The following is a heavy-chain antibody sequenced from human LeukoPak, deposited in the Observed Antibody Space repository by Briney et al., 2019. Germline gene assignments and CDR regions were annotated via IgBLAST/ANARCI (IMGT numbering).Heavy chain of an antibody. CDR2: IYSGGST. D-gene: IGHD6-19*01. V-gene: IGHV3-53*01. Sequence: GGSLRLSCAASGFTVSSNYMSWVRQAPGKGLEWVSVIYSGGSTYYADSVKGRFTISRDNAKNTLYLQMNSLRAEDTAVYYCARSAPLNTYSSGWYGWGQGTLVTVSS. CDR3: ARSAPLNTYSSGWYG. J-gene: IGHJ4*02. CDR1: GFTVSSNY.